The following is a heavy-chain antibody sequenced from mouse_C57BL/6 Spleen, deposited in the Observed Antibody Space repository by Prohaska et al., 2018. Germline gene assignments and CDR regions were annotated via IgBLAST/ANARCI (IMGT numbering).Heavy chain of an antibody. J-gene: IGHJ2*01. CDR3: ARGVTTVVATDY. Sequence: HGKSLEWIGVINPYNGGTSYNQKFKGKATLTVDKSSSTAYMELNSLTSEDSAVYYCARGVTTVVATDYWGQGTTLTVSS. CDR2: INPYNGGT. D-gene: IGHD1-1*01. V-gene: IGHV1-19*01.